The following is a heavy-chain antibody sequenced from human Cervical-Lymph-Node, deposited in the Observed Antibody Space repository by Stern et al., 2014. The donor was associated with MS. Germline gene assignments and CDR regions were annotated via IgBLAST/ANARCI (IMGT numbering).Heavy chain of an antibody. CDR3: ALSAFDF. D-gene: IGHD5/OR15-5a*01. CDR1: GFTFTNYY. J-gene: IGHJ4*02. V-gene: IGHV1-46*01. Sequence: VQLVESGAEVKKPGASVKVSCKASGFTFTNYYVHWVRQAPGQGLEWMGIINRSDDDTGYAQRFQGRLPVTRDTSSSTVYMELTSLRYDDTAVYYCALSAFDFWGQGTLVTVSS. CDR2: INRSDDDT.